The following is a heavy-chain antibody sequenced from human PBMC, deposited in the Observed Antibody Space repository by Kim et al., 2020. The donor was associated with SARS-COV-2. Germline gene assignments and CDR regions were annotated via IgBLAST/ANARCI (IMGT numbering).Heavy chain of an antibody. D-gene: IGHD1-26*01. Sequence: GGSLRLSCVASGFTFSSYAMNWVRQVPGKGLEWVSFIRSSGSTTHRADTVKGRFIISRDNSKNTLFLQMNTLRAEDTAVYYCAREPNSGSYFDHWGQGTLLIVS. J-gene: IGHJ4*02. V-gene: IGHV3-23*01. CDR2: IRSSGSTT. CDR3: AREPNSGSYFDH. CDR1: GFTFSSYA.